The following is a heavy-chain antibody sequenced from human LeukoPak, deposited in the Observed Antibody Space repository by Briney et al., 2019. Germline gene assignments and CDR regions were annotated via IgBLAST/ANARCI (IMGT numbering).Heavy chain of an antibody. V-gene: IGHV3-73*01. CDR2: IRNKANNYAT. Sequence: PGGSLRLSCAASGFPFSGSAMHLVRQASGKGLEWVGRIRNKANNYATAYAASVNGRFTISRDDSKNTAYLQMNSLRSEDTALYYCTRRTPIYSSDDAFDIWGQGTMVTVSS. D-gene: IGHD5-18*01. CDR3: TRRTPIYSSDDAFDI. J-gene: IGHJ3*02. CDR1: GFPFSGSA.